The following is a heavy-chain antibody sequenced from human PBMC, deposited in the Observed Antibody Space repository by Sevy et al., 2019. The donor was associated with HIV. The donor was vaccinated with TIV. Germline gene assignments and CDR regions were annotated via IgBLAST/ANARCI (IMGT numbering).Heavy chain of an antibody. CDR1: GFTVSRNY. D-gene: IGHD1-26*01. J-gene: IGHJ4*02. Sequence: GGSLRLSCAASGFTVSRNYMSWVRQAPGKGLEWVSGIYSGGSTYYEDSVKGRFTISRDNCKNTLYLQMNSLRAKDTAAYYCARERIVGATWGGFDYWGQGTLVTVPS. CDR3: ARERIVGATWGGFDY. CDR2: IYSGGST. V-gene: IGHV3-53*01.